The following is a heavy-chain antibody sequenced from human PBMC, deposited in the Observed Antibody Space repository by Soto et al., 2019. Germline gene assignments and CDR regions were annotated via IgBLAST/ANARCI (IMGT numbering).Heavy chain of an antibody. CDR2: IIPILGIA. CDR1: GGTFSSYT. D-gene: IGHD2-15*01. Sequence: QVQLVQSGAEVKKPGSSVKVSCKASGGTFSSYTISWVRQSPGQGLEWMGRIIPILGIANYAQKFQGRVTFTADKSTSTAYMELSSLRSEDTAVYYCARDPPAYCSGGSCQYYYYYYYMDVWGKGTTVTVSS. V-gene: IGHV1-69*08. CDR3: ARDPPAYCSGGSCQYYYYYYYMDV. J-gene: IGHJ6*03.